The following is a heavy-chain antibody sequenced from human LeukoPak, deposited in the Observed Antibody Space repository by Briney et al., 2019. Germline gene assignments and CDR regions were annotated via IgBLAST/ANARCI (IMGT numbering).Heavy chain of an antibody. CDR2: IYYSGST. CDR3: AKGGSTNFSYGDV. J-gene: IGHJ6*02. Sequence: PETLSLTCTVSGGSISSSSYYWGWIRQPPGKGLEWIGSIYYSGSTYYNPSLKSRVTISVDTSKNQFSLKLSSVTAADTAVYYCAKGGSTNFSYGDVWGQGTTVTVSS. CDR1: GGSISSSSYY. D-gene: IGHD2/OR15-2a*01. V-gene: IGHV4-39*01.